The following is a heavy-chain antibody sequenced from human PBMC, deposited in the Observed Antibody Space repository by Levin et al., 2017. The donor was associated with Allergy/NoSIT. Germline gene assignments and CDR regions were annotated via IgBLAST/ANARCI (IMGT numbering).Heavy chain of an antibody. V-gene: IGHV1-18*01. CDR2: ISPYSGDT. J-gene: IGHJ3*02. CDR1: GYSFTFYG. CDR3: AREMAETAADTFDI. Sequence: ASVKVSCKASGYSFTFYGVSWVRQAPGQGLEWMGWISPYSGDTNYAQKLQGRVTMTRDTSTSTAYMELRSLRSDDTAVYYCAREMAETAADTFDIWGQGTMVTVSS. D-gene: IGHD2-8*01.